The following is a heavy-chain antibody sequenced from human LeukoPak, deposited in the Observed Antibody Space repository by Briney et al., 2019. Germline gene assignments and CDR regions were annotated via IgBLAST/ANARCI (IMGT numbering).Heavy chain of an antibody. D-gene: IGHD1-26*01. CDR2: ISYDGSNK. CDR3: ARGRVGATSYYFDY. J-gene: IGHJ4*02. Sequence: PGGSLRLSCAASGFTFSSYAMHWVRQAPGKGLEWVAVISYDGSNKYYADSVKGRFTISRDNSKNTLYLQMNSLRAEDTAVYYCARGRVGATSYYFDYWGQGTLVTVSS. V-gene: IGHV3-30-3*01. CDR1: GFTFSSYA.